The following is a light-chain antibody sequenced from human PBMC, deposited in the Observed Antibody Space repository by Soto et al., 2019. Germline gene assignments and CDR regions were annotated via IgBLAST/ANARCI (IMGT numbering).Light chain of an antibody. CDR1: QDITND. CDR3: QQYDNVPRT. J-gene: IGKJ4*01. V-gene: IGKV1-33*01. Sequence: DIQMTQSPSSLSASVGDRVTITCQASQDITNDLNWYQQKPGKAPKVLIYEASNLKTGVPSRFSGSGSGTDFTFNISSLQPEDIATYFCQQYDNVPRTFGGGTKVEIK. CDR2: EAS.